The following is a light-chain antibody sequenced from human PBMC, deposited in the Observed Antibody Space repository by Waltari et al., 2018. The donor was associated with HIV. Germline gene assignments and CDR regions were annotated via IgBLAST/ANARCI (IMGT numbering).Light chain of an antibody. Sequence: DIQMTQSLSSLSASVGDRVTITCRAGQSISTYLNWFQQKQGKAPNLLISAASGLQSGVPSRFSCSGSETDIPLTISVLQPEEFATYYCQQTYSAPLTFGGGTKVE. CDR2: AAS. V-gene: IGKV1-39*01. J-gene: IGKJ4*01. CDR3: QQTYSAPLT. CDR1: QSISTY.